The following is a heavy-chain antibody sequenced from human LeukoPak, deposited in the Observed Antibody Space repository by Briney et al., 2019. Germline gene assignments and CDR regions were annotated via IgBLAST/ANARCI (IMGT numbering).Heavy chain of an antibody. J-gene: IGHJ4*02. D-gene: IGHD5-24*01. CDR1: GFTFSNYA. Sequence: PGGSLRLSCAASGFTFSNYAMSWVRQAPGKGLEWASAISGSGGSTYYADSVKGRFTISRDNSKNTLYLQMNSLRAEDTAVYYCAKDVEMATITLFDYWGQGTLVTVSS. CDR2: ISGSGGST. CDR3: AKDVEMATITLFDY. V-gene: IGHV3-23*01.